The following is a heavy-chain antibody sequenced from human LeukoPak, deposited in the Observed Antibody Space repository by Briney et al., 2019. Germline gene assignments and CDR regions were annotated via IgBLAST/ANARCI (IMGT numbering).Heavy chain of an antibody. CDR2: ICYRGST. J-gene: IGHJ5*02. D-gene: IGHD3-10*01. CDR3: AREVPGSHNNWLDP. Sequence: SETLSLTCAVSGDSISSGSYSWSWIRQPPGKGVEWIGQICYRGSTYYNPSLKSRLNMSVDRSKNQLSLKLNSVTAADTAIYYCAREVPGSHNNWLDPWGQGTLVTVSS. V-gene: IGHV4-30-4*07. CDR1: GDSISSGSYS.